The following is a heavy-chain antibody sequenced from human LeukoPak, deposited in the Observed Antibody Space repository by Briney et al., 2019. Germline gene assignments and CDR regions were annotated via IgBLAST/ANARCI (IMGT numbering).Heavy chain of an antibody. CDR3: ARVYSNYGSEDWFDP. CDR2: IYYSGST. CDR1: GGSISSHY. D-gene: IGHD4-11*01. Sequence: PSETLSLTCTVSGGSISSHYWSWIRQPPGKGLEWIGYIYYSGSTNYNPSLKNRVTISVDTSKNQFSLKLSSVTAADTAVYYCARVYSNYGSEDWFDPWGQGTLVTVSS. V-gene: IGHV4-59*11. J-gene: IGHJ5*02.